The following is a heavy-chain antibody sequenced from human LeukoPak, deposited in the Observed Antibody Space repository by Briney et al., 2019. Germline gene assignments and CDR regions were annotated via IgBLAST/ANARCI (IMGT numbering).Heavy chain of an antibody. D-gene: IGHD3-10*01. CDR1: GYSFTNYW. CDR3: ARQRFTMRAYAGNWFDP. CDR2: IYPGDSDT. V-gene: IGHV5-51*01. Sequence: GESLKISCKGSGYSFTNYWIGWVREMPGKGLEWMGIIYPGDSDTRYSPSFQDQVTISADKSISTAYLQWSSLKASDTAMYYCARQRFTMRAYAGNWFDPWGQGTLVTVSS. J-gene: IGHJ5*02.